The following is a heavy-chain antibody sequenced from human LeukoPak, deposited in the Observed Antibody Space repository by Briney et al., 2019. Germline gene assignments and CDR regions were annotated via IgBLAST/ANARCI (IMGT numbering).Heavy chain of an antibody. CDR2: IIPDSGGT. D-gene: IGHD3-16*01. CDR3: AREGGHGWFDP. V-gene: IGHV1-2*02. J-gene: IGHJ5*02. CDR1: GGTLSSYA. Sequence: ASVKVSCKASGGTLSSYAISWVRQAPGQGLEWMGWIIPDSGGTNHAQKFQGRVTMTRDTSISTAYMELSRLRSDDTGVYYCAREGGHGWFDPWGQGAQVTVSS.